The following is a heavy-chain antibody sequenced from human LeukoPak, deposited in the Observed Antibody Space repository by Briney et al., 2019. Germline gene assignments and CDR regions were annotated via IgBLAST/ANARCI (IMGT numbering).Heavy chain of an antibody. J-gene: IGHJ3*02. CDR3: ARSHSSSWYEMKKNDAFDI. D-gene: IGHD6-13*01. V-gene: IGHV3-11*04. CDR1: GFTFSDYY. CDR2: ISSSGSTI. Sequence: GGSLRLSCAASGFTFSDYYMSWIRQAPGKGLEWVSYISSSGSTIYYADSVKGRFTISRDNAKNSLYLQMNSLRAEDTAVYYCARSHSSSWYEMKKNDAFDIWGQGTMVTVSS.